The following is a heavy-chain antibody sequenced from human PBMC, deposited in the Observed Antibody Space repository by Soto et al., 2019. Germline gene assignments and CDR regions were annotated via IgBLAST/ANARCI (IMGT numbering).Heavy chain of an antibody. CDR2: IYGGGTT. CDR1: GFAVSSKY. V-gene: IGHV3-53*01. J-gene: IGHJ4*02. CDR3: GQTTGWPVFDF. D-gene: IGHD6-19*01. Sequence: EVQLVESGGGLIQPGGSLRLSCAASGFAVSSKYMTWVRQAPGKGLEWVPVIYGGGTTYYADSVKGRFTISRDTSKNTLYLQMNSLRSEDTAVYYCGQTTGWPVFDFCGQGTLVTVSS.